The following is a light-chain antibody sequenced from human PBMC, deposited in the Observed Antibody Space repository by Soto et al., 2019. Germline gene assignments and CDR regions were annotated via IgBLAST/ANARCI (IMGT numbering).Light chain of an antibody. J-gene: IGKJ5*01. CDR3: QQYGSSPPIT. Sequence: EIVLTQSPGTLSLSPGERATLSGRASHSVSSSYLAWYQQKPGQAPRLLIYGASSRATGIPDRFSGSGSGTDFTLTISRLEPEDFAVYYCQQYGSSPPITFGQGTRLEMK. CDR2: GAS. V-gene: IGKV3-20*01. CDR1: HSVSSSY.